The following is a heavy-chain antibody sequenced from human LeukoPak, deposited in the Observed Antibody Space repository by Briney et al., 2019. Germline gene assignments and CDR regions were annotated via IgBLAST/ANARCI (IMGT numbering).Heavy chain of an antibody. CDR3: ARYCGGDCYGMDV. CDR1: GFSFSSYW. D-gene: IGHD2-21*01. J-gene: IGHJ6*02. V-gene: IGHV3-7*01. CDR2: IKQDGSEK. Sequence: GGSLRLSCAASGFSFSSYWLSWVRQAPGKGLEWVANIKQDGSEKHYVDSVKGRFTISRDNAKNSLYLQMHSLRPGDTAVYYCARYCGGDCYGMDVWGQGTTVTVS.